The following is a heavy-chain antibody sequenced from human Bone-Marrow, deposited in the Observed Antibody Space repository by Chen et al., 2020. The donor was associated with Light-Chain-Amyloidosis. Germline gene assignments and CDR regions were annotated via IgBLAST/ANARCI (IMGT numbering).Heavy chain of an antibody. CDR1: GYTFPNYW. V-gene: IGHV5-51*01. Sequence: EVQLEQSGPEVKKPGESLTISCKGSGYTFPNYWIGWVRRMHGKGLEWMWVIYPDSSDASSSTFFGCLVSTTAATSIPTAYPQWRSLKDADTAMYSGARRRDGYNFDYSGQGTLVTVSS. J-gene: IGHJ4*02. CDR3: ARRRDGYNFDY. CDR2: IYPDSSDA. D-gene: IGHD5-12*01.